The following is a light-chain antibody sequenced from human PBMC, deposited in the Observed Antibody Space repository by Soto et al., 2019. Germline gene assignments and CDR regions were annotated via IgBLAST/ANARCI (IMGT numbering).Light chain of an antibody. CDR1: QSIKNN. Sequence: VMTQAPATLSVSPGERATLSCRASQSIKNNVAWYQLKVGQAPRLLIYGASTRATGIPARFSGSGSGTEFTITISSLQSEDFAEYHCQQYTNLPQTFGRGTKVEFK. CDR3: QQYTNLPQT. J-gene: IGKJ1*01. V-gene: IGKV3-15*01. CDR2: GAS.